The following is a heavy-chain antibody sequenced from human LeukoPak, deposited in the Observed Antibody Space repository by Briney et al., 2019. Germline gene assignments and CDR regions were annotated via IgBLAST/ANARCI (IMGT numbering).Heavy chain of an antibody. CDR3: ARGSGSYPDY. J-gene: IGHJ4*02. CDR1: GFTFSDYS. D-gene: IGHD1-26*01. Sequence: GGSLRLSCVAPGFTFSDYSMNWVRQAPGKGLEWISCISSSSTYIYYADSVKGRFTISRDNAKNSVYLQMNSLRVEDTAVYYCARGSGSYPDYWGQGTLVTVSS. V-gene: IGHV3-21*01. CDR2: ISSSSTYI.